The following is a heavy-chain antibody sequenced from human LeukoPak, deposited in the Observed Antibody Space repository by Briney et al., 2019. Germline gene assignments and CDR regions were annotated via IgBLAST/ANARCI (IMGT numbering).Heavy chain of an antibody. CDR1: GGSISGGSYY. Sequence: PSETLSLTCTVSGGSISGGSYYWSWIRQPAGKGLEWIGRIYTSGSTNYNPSLKSRVTISVDTSKSQFSPKLSSVTAADTAVYYCARASRNITMVRGVRYYYYYMDVWGKGTTVTISS. V-gene: IGHV4-61*02. CDR3: ARASRNITMVRGVRYYYYYMDV. D-gene: IGHD3-10*01. CDR2: IYTSGST. J-gene: IGHJ6*03.